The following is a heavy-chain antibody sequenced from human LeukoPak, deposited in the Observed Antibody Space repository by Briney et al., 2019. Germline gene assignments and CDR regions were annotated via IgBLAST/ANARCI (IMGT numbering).Heavy chain of an antibody. V-gene: IGHV3-48*01. Sequence: GGSLRLSCAAPGFTFSSQSMNWVRQAPGKGLEWVSYISISSSTIYYADSVKGRFTISRDKAKNSLYLQMNSLRAEDTAVYYCATGSSTTCYDYWGQGTLVTVSS. J-gene: IGHJ4*02. CDR1: GFTFSSQS. CDR3: ATGSSTTCYDY. D-gene: IGHD2-2*01. CDR2: ISISSSTI.